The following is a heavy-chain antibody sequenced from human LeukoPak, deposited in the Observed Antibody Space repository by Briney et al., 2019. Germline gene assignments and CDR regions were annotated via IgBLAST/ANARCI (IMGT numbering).Heavy chain of an antibody. CDR2: INHSGST. J-gene: IGHJ5*02. D-gene: IGHD3-16*02. CDR1: GGSFSGYY. CDR3: ARGGYDYVWGSYRFNWFDP. Sequence: PSETLSLTCAVYGGSFSGYYWSWIRQPPGKGLEWLGEINHSGSTNYNPSLKSRVTISVDTSKNQFSLKLSSVTAADTAVYYCARGGYDYVWGSYRFNWFDPWGQGTLVTVPS. V-gene: IGHV4-34*01.